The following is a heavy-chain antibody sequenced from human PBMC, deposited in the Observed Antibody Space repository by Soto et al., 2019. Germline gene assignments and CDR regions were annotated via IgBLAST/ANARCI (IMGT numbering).Heavy chain of an antibody. V-gene: IGHV6-1*01. CDR1: GDSVSDNSAA. D-gene: IGHD3-16*01. Sequence: PSQTLSLTCAISGDSVSDNSAAWSWIRQSPSRGLEWLGRTYYRSKWFNDYAVSVKSRITISPDTSKNQFSLQLNSVTPEDTAVYYCGRWANEGGAFDIWGQGTMVTVSS. CDR2: TYYRSKWFN. CDR3: GRWANEGGAFDI. J-gene: IGHJ3*02.